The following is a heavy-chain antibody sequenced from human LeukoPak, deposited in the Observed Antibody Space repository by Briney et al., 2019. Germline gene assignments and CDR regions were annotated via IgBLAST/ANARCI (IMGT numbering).Heavy chain of an antibody. J-gene: IGHJ6*03. Sequence: SETLSLTCAVYGGSFSGYYWSWIRQPPGKGLEWIGEINHSGSTNYNPSLKSRVTISVDTSKNQFSLKLSSVTAADTAVYYCARGRMRFEYMDVWGKGTTVTVSS. D-gene: IGHD3-10*01. CDR2: INHSGST. V-gene: IGHV4-34*01. CDR1: GGSFSGYY. CDR3: ARGRMRFEYMDV.